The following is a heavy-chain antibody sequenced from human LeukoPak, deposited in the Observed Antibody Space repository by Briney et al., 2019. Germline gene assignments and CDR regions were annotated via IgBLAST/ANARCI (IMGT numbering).Heavy chain of an antibody. CDR2: INAGNGNT. D-gene: IGHD6-19*01. V-gene: IGHV1-3*01. Sequence: ASVKVSCKASGYTFTSYAIHWVRQAPGQRLEWMGWINAGNGNTKYSQKFQGRVTITRDTSASTAYMELSSLRSEDTAVYYCAREMGGWNYFDYWGQGTLVTVSS. J-gene: IGHJ4*02. CDR3: AREMGGWNYFDY. CDR1: GYTFTSYA.